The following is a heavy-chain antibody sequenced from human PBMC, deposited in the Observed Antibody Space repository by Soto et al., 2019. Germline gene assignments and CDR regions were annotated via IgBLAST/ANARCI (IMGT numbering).Heavy chain of an antibody. J-gene: IGHJ5*02. CDR3: ARGPYTSSSEWFDP. D-gene: IGHD6-6*01. V-gene: IGHV3-23*01. CDR1: GFTFSSYA. Sequence: GVLRLSCAASGFTFSSYAMAWVRQAPGKGLEWVSSISGSGDRTYYADSVKGRFTISRDNSKNTLSLQMNRLRAEDTALYYCARGPYTSSSEWFDPWGQGTLVTVSS. CDR2: ISGSGDRT.